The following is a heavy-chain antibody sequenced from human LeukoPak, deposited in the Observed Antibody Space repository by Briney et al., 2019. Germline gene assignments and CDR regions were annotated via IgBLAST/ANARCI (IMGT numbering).Heavy chain of an antibody. CDR3: ARLGSYFDY. CDR1: GGSLTSYY. Sequence: SETLSLTCTVSGGSLTSYYWSWIRQPPGKGLQWIGYIYYSGSVNYNPSLKSRVTISVDTSKNQFSLNLSSVTAADTAVYYCARLGSYFDYWGQGAQVTVSS. J-gene: IGHJ4*02. V-gene: IGHV4-59*08. CDR2: IYYSGSV.